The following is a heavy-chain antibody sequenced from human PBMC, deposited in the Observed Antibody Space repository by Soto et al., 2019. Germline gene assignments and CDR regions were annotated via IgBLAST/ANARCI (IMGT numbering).Heavy chain of an antibody. CDR1: GGTFSSYA. D-gene: IGHD3-22*01. V-gene: IGHV1-69*13. CDR2: IIPIFGTA. Sequence: ASVKVSCKASGGTFSSYAISWVRQAPGQGLEWMGGIIPIFGTANYAQKFQGRVTITADESTSTAYMELSSLRSEGTAVYYCARGVYYYDSSGYYRGRYFDYWGQGTLVTVSS. J-gene: IGHJ4*02. CDR3: ARGVYYYDSSGYYRGRYFDY.